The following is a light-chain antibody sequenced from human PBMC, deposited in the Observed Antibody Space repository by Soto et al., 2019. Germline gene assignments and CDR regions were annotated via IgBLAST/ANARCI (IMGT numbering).Light chain of an antibody. Sequence: ETVLTQSPCTLSLSPGERATLSCRASQDIRSNYLAWYRQTPGQAPRLLIYGASKRASGIGDRFSGSGSGTDITLIISRLEPEDFALYYWQQYDSSPWTFGQGTKVEIK. J-gene: IGKJ1*01. CDR1: QDIRSNY. CDR2: GAS. CDR3: QQYDSSPWT. V-gene: IGKV3-20*01.